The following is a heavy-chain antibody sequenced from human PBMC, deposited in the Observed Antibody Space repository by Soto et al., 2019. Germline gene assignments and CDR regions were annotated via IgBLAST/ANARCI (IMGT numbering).Heavy chain of an antibody. CDR1: GGTFSSYA. Sequence: QVQLVQSGAEVRQPGSSVKVSCKASGGTFSSYAVSWVRQAPGQGLEWMGGINPIFGTADYAQKFQGRVTVTADESTTTAYMELSSLTSEDTAMYYCARALVSRGFAFDYWGQGTLVTVSS. CDR2: INPIFGTA. CDR3: ARALVSRGFAFDY. J-gene: IGHJ4*02. D-gene: IGHD3-10*01. V-gene: IGHV1-69*01.